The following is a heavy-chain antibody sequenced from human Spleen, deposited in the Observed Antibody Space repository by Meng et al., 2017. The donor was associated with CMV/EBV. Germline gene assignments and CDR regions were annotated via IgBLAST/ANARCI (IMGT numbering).Heavy chain of an antibody. CDR1: GFTFSSYA. D-gene: IGHD5-12*01. V-gene: IGHV3-30*04. Sequence: GESLKISCAASGFTFSSYAMHWVRQAPGKGLEWVAVILYDGSNKYYADSVKGRFTISRDNSKNTLYLQMNSLRAEDTAVYYCARDEKWLRLGWGCYFWGQGTLVTVSS. CDR2: ILYDGSNK. J-gene: IGHJ4*02. CDR3: ARDEKWLRLGWGCYF.